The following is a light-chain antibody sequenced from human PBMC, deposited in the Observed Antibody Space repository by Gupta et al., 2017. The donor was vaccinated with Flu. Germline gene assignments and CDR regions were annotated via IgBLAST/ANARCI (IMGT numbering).Light chain of an antibody. CDR1: SGHSSYA. J-gene: IGLJ3*02. V-gene: IGLV4-69*01. CDR2: LNSDGSH. CDR3: QTWGTGIHV. Sequence: QLVLTQSPSASASLGASVKLTCTLSSGHSSYAIAWHQQQPEKGPRYLMKLNSDGSHSKGDGIPDRFSGSSSGAERYLXIXSLQSEXEADYYCQTWGTGIHVFGGGTKLTVL.